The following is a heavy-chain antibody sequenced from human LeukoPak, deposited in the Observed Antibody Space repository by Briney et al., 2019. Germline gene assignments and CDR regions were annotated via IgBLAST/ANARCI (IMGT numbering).Heavy chain of an antibody. V-gene: IGHV4-34*01. D-gene: IGHD3-10*01. CDR3: ARATASGSGRAYDR. J-gene: IGHJ5*02. CDR2: IHHSGGT. Sequence: SETLSLTCAVYGESMIGHYWTWIRQPPGKRLEWTGEIHHSGGTNSNPSLKNRVTMSIDMSKNQFSLKLNSVTAADTAVYFCARATASGSGRAYDRWAQGNLVPVSS. CDR1: GESMIGHY.